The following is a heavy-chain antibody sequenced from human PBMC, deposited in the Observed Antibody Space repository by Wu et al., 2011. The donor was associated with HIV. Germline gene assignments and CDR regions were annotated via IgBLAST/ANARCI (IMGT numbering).Heavy chain of an antibody. D-gene: IGHD1/OR15-1a*01. Sequence: QVQLVQSGPEVKKPGASVKVSCKASGYTFTGYYMLWVRQAPGQGLEWMGWINPNSGGTNYAQKFQGRVTMTRDTSISTAYMELSRLRSDDTAVYYCATSGGLTGTSMFRDGDAFDIWGQGTMVTVSS. J-gene: IGHJ3*02. CDR3: ATSGGLTGTSMFRDGDAFDI. CDR2: INPNSGGT. CDR1: GYTFTGYY. V-gene: IGHV1-2*02.